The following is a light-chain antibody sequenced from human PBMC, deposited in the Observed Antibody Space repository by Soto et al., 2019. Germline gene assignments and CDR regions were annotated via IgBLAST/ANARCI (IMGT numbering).Light chain of an antibody. CDR2: DSF. CDR3: HQYNKWPYT. Sequence: ENVLTQSPATLSLSPGERATLSCRASQSVSSYLAWYQQKPGQAPRLLIYDSFTRATGIPARFSGSGSGTEFTLTIGSLQSEDFAIYYCHQYNKWPYTFGPGTKVDIK. CDR1: QSVSSY. J-gene: IGKJ3*01. V-gene: IGKV3-15*01.